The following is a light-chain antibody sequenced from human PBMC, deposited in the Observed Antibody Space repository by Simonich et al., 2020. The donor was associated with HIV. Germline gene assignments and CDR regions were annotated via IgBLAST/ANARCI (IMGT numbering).Light chain of an antibody. CDR3: SSYTSSSTL. CDR2: DVN. Sequence: QSALTQPASVSGSPGQSITMSCTGSSSDVVGYYYVYWHQQPPGKAPKLMIYDVNNRPSGVSNRFSCSKSGNTASLTISGLHAEDEADYYCSSYTSSSTLFGGGTKLTVL. J-gene: IGLJ2*01. CDR1: SSDVVGYYY. V-gene: IGLV2-14*03.